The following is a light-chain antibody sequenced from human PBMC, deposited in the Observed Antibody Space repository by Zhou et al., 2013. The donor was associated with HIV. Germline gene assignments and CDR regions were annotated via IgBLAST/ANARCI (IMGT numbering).Light chain of an antibody. CDR3: QQSFSAPGT. J-gene: IGKJ3*01. Sequence: DIQMTQSPSSLSASVGDRVTITCRASQSISTYLNWYQQKPGKAPNLLIYAASTLQSGVPSRFSGSGSGPDFTLTISSLQPEDFATYFCQQSFSAPGTFGPGTRVDIK. CDR1: QSISTY. CDR2: AAS. V-gene: IGKV1-39*01.